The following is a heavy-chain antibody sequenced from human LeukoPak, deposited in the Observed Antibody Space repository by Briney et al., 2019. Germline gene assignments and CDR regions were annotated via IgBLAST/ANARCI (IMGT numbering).Heavy chain of an antibody. J-gene: IGHJ4*02. CDR2: IYYSGST. CDR3: ARISAAAGDY. D-gene: IGHD6-13*01. Sequence: SGTLSLTCTVSGGSISSSSYYWGWIRQPPGKGLEWIGSIYYSGSTYYNPSLKSRVTISVDTSKNQFSLKLSSVTAADTAVYYCARISAAAGDYWGQGTLVTVSS. CDR1: GGSISSSSYY. V-gene: IGHV4-39*07.